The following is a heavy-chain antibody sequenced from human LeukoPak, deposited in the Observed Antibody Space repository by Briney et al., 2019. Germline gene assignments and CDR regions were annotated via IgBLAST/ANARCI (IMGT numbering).Heavy chain of an antibody. Sequence: GGSLRLSCAASGFTFSSYEMNWVRQAPGKGLEWVSYISSSGSTIYYADSVKGRFTISRDNSKNTLYLQMNSLRAEDTAVYYCAKNLLNPKDAFDIWGQGTMVTVSS. CDR2: ISSSGSTI. CDR1: GFTFSSYE. J-gene: IGHJ3*02. CDR3: AKNLLNPKDAFDI. D-gene: IGHD2-15*01. V-gene: IGHV3-48*03.